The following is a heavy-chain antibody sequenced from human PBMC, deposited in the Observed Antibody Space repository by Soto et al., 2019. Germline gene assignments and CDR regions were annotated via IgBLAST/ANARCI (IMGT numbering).Heavy chain of an antibody. D-gene: IGHD3-10*01. V-gene: IGHV1-69*02. Sequence: QVQLVQSGAEVKRPGSSVKVSCKASGDTFAFYSINWVRQAPGLGLEWMGRINPILSMSNYAQRLQGRVTMTADKPTSTAYMVLNSLRSEDTAMYYCATSYGSGYRACDYWGQGALVTVSS. CDR1: GDTFAFYS. CDR2: INPILSMS. J-gene: IGHJ4*02. CDR3: ATSYGSGYRACDY.